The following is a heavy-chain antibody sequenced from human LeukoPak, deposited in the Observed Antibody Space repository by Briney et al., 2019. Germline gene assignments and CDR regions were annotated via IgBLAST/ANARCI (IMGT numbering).Heavy chain of an antibody. Sequence: GGSLRLSCAASGLTVTSNYMSWVRQAPGKGLEWVSVIYSGGSTYYADSVKGRLTISRDNSKNTLYLQMNSLRAEDTAVYYCARDVRLVDSNYGAYYFDYWGQGTLVTVSS. CDR2: IYSGGST. CDR3: ARDVRLVDSNYGAYYFDY. V-gene: IGHV3-66*02. J-gene: IGHJ4*02. CDR1: GLTVTSNY. D-gene: IGHD4-11*01.